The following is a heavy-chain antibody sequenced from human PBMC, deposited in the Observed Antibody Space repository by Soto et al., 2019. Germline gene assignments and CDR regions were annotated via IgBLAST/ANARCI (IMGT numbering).Heavy chain of an antibody. CDR2: IYWDDDK. V-gene: IGHV2-5*02. J-gene: IGHJ5*02. Sequence: QITLKESGPTLVKPTQTLTLTCTFSGFSLSTSGVGVGWIRQPPGKALEWLALIYWDDDKRYSPSLKSRLTITKDTANNHVVLTMTNMDPVDTATYYCAHTVYYDFWSGDAYNWFDPWGQGTLVTVSS. CDR1: GFSLSTSGVG. CDR3: AHTVYYDFWSGDAYNWFDP. D-gene: IGHD3-3*01.